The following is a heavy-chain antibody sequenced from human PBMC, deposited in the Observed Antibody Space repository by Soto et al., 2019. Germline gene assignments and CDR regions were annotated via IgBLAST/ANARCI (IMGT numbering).Heavy chain of an antibody. CDR2: IKQDGSEK. CDR1: GFTFSSYW. CDR3: ARGSMYSSSWYYFDY. Sequence: GESLKISCAASGFTFSSYWMSWVRQAPGKGLEWVANIKQDGSEKYYVDSVKGRFTISRDNAKNSLYLQMNSLRAEDTAVYYCARGSMYSSSWYYFDYWGQGTLVTVSS. V-gene: IGHV3-7*01. D-gene: IGHD6-13*01. J-gene: IGHJ4*02.